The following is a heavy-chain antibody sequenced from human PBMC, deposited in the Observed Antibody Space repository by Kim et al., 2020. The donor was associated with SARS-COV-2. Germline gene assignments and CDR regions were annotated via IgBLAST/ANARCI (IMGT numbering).Heavy chain of an antibody. D-gene: IGHD3-9*01. J-gene: IGHJ6*02. V-gene: IGHV4-39*01. Sequence: PRSRVTTSVDTSKNQFSLKLSSVTAADTAVYYCASCYDILDYYYYGMDVWGQGTTVTVSS. CDR3: ASCYDILDYYYYGMDV.